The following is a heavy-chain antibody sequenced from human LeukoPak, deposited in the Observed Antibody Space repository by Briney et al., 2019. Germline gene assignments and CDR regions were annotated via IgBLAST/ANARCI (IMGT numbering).Heavy chain of an antibody. CDR1: GGSFSGYY. Sequence: SETLSLTCAVYGGSFSGYYWSWIRQPPGKGLEWIGSIYYSGSTYYNPSLKSRVTISVDTSKNQFSLKLSSVTAADTAVYYCARADIVVVPAAILRSYYFDYWGQGTLVTVSS. D-gene: IGHD2-2*01. V-gene: IGHV4-34*01. CDR3: ARADIVVVPAAILRSYYFDY. CDR2: IYYSGST. J-gene: IGHJ4*02.